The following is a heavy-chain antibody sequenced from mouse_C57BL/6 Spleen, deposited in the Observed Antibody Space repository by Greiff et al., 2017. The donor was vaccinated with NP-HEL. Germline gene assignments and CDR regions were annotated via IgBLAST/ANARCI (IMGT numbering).Heavy chain of an antibody. CDR1: GYTFTSYT. Sequence: VQLVESGAELARPGASVKMSCKASGYTFTSYTMHWVKQRPGQGLEWIGYINPSSGYTKYNQKFKDKATLTADKSSSTAYMQLSSLTSEDSAVYYCARGGYGNYLYYFDYWGQGTTLTVSS. J-gene: IGHJ2*01. CDR2: INPSSGYT. CDR3: ARGGYGNYLYYFDY. V-gene: IGHV1-4*01. D-gene: IGHD2-1*01.